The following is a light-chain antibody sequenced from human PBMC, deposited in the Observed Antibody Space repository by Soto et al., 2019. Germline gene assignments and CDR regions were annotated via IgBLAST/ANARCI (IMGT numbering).Light chain of an antibody. CDR1: SSNIGANYD. Sequence: QSVLTQPPSVSGAPGQRVTISCTGSSSNIGANYDVHWYQRLPGTAPKLLIYGNNNRPSGVPDRFSGSKSATSASLAITGLRAEDEADYYCQSYDSSLTVVFGGGTKLTVL. CDR2: GNN. V-gene: IGLV1-40*01. CDR3: QSYDSSLTVV. J-gene: IGLJ2*01.